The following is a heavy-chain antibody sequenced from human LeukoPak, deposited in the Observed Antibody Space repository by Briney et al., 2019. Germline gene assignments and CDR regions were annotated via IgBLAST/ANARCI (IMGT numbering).Heavy chain of an antibody. CDR1: GFTFSSYA. CDR2: ISGSGGST. D-gene: IGHD4-17*01. J-gene: IGHJ6*02. V-gene: IGHV3-23*01. CDR3: ARTIRTTVSYYYGMDV. Sequence: PGGSLRLSCAASGFTFSSYAMSWVRQAPGKGLEWVSAISGSGGSTYYADSVKGRFTISRDNSKNTLYLQMNSLRAEDTAVYYCARTIRTTVSYYYGMDVWGQGTTVTVSS.